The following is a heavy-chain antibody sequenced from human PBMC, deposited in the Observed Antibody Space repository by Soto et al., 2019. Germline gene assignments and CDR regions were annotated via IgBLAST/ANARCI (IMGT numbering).Heavy chain of an antibody. CDR3: ARGLRHCSGGSCYSWFDP. CDR2: IYSGGST. Sequence: EVQLVESGGGLVQPGGSLRLSCAASGFTVSSNYMSWVRQAPGKGLEWVSVIYSGGSTYYADSVKGRFTISRHNSKNTLYLQMNSLRAEDTAVYYCARGLRHCSGGSCYSWFDPWGQGTLVTVSS. CDR1: GFTVSSNY. D-gene: IGHD2-15*01. J-gene: IGHJ5*02. V-gene: IGHV3-53*04.